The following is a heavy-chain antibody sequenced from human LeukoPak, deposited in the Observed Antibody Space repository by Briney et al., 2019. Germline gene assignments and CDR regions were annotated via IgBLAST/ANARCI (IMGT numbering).Heavy chain of an antibody. D-gene: IGHD4-11*01. CDR3: ARAPGYSKYESWFDP. V-gene: IGHV4-38-2*02. Sequence: SETLSLTCTVSGYSISTGYFWGWIRLPPGKGLEWIGDIYHSGNAYYNPSLKSRVTLSQDTSKNPISQMLSPVTAADTAMYYFARAPGYSKYESWFDPCGQGTLVTVSS. CDR1: GYSISTGYF. CDR2: IYHSGNA. J-gene: IGHJ5*02.